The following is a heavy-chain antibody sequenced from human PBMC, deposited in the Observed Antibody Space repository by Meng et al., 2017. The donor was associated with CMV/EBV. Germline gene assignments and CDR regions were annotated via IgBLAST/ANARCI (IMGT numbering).Heavy chain of an antibody. D-gene: IGHD6-13*01. Sequence: SVKVSCKASGGTFSSYAISWVRQAPGQGLEWMGGIIPIFGTANYAQKFQGRVTITTDEYTSTAYMELSSLRSEDTAVYYCARDQGIAAAGTISGYYYGMDVWGQGTTVTVSS. V-gene: IGHV1-69*05. CDR3: ARDQGIAAAGTISGYYYGMDV. J-gene: IGHJ6*02. CDR1: GGTFSSYA. CDR2: IIPIFGTA.